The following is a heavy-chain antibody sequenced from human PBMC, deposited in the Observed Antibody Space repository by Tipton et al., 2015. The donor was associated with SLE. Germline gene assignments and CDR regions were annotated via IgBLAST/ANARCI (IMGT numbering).Heavy chain of an antibody. V-gene: IGHV4-38-2*02. CDR3: ARTHIVVVIAIPNWFDP. Sequence: LSLTCTVSGYSISSGYYWGWIRQPPGKGLEWIGSIYHSGSTYYNPSLKSRVTISVDTSKNQFSLKLSSVTAADTAVYYCARTHIVVVIAIPNWFDPWGQGTLVTVSS. J-gene: IGHJ5*02. CDR1: GYSISSGYY. CDR2: IYHSGST. D-gene: IGHD2-21*01.